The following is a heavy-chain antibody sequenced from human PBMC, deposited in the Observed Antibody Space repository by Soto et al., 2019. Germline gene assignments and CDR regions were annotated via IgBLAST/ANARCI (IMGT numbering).Heavy chain of an antibody. V-gene: IGHV4-59*01. CDR3: ALRSMAVVPEY. D-gene: IGHD3-22*01. CDR2: LYYGRSA. Sequence: QVQLQESGPGLVKPSETLSLTCAVSGYSISSYYCMWIRQPPGKGLESIDYLYYGRSANYNPSLKSRVTLSVDTSTNQCSLTLSSMAAADTAVYYCALRSMAVVPEYWGQGTLVTVSS. CDR1: GYSISSYY. J-gene: IGHJ4*02.